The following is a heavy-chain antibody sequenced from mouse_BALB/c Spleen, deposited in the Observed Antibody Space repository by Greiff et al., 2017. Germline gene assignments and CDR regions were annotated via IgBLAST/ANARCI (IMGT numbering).Heavy chain of an antibody. Sequence: QVQLQQPGAELVKPGASVKMSCKASGYTFTSYWMHWVKQRPGQGLEWIGVIDPSDSYTSYNQKFKGKATLTVDTSSSTAYMQLSSLTSEDSAVYYCTRGTVVADWYFDVWGAGTTVTVSS. CDR2: IDPSDSYT. V-gene: IGHV1S127*01. CDR3: TRGTVVADWYFDV. J-gene: IGHJ1*01. CDR1: GYTFTSYW. D-gene: IGHD1-1*01.